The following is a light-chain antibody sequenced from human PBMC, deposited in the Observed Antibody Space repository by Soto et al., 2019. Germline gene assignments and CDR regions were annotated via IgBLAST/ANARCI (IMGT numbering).Light chain of an antibody. V-gene: IGKV3-20*01. CDR3: QQYGSSPFT. J-gene: IGKJ3*01. CDR2: GAS. CDR1: QSVSSS. Sequence: EMVLTQSPGTLSLSPGERATLSCRASQSVSSSLAWYQQKPGQAPRLLIYGASSRATGIPDRFSGSGSGTDFTLTISRLEPEDFAVYYCQQYGSSPFTFGPGTKVDIK.